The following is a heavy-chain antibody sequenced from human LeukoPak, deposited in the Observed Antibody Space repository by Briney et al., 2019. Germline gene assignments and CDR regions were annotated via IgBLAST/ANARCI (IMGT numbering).Heavy chain of an antibody. CDR1: GRSFSGYY. CDR2: INHSGST. J-gene: IGHJ5*02. Sequence: KPSETLSLTCAVYGRSFSGYYWSWIRQPPGKGLEWIGEINHSGSTNYNPSLKSRVTISVDTSKNQFSLKLSSVTAADTAVYYCARVTRDQSPYPNWFDPWGQGTLVTVSS. V-gene: IGHV4-34*01. CDR3: ARVTRDQSPYPNWFDP.